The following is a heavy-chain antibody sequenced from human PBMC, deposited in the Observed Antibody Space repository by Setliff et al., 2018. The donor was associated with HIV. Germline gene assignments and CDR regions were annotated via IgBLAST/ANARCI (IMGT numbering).Heavy chain of an antibody. CDR1: GFTFSNYN. CDR3: AKWWGYSSGWLDY. D-gene: IGHD6-19*01. CDR2: ISSSSSYI. Sequence: LRLSCAASGFTFSNYNMNWVRQAPGKGLEWVSSISSSSSYIYYANSVKGRFTISRDNAKNSLYLQINSLRAEDTAVYYCAKWWGYSSGWLDYWGQGTLVTVSS. V-gene: IGHV3-21*01. J-gene: IGHJ4*02.